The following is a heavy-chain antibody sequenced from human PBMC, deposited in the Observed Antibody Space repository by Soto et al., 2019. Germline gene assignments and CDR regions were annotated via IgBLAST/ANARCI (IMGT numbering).Heavy chain of an antibody. CDR2: ISYDGSNK. D-gene: IGHD3-3*01. V-gene: IGHV3-30-3*01. Sequence: QVQLVESGGGVVQPGRSLRLSCAASGFTFSSYAMHWVRQAPGKGLEWVAVISYDGSNKYYADSVKGRFTISRDNSKNTLYLQMNSLRAVDTAVYYCARESVFGVAKDYWGQGTLVTVSS. CDR1: GFTFSSYA. CDR3: ARESVFGVAKDY. J-gene: IGHJ4*02.